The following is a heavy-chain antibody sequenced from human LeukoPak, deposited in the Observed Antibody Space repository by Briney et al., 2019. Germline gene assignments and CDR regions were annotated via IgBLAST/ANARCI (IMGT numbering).Heavy chain of an antibody. V-gene: IGHV3-48*03. D-gene: IGHD3-3*01. J-gene: IGHJ4*02. Sequence: GGSLRLSCAASGFTFSNYEMNWVRQAPGKGLEWVSYISSSGSTIYYADSVKGRFTISRDNAKNSLYLQMNSLRAEDTAVYYCARDGFLEYYFDYWGQGTLVTVSS. CDR1: GFTFSNYE. CDR3: ARDGFLEYYFDY. CDR2: ISSSGSTI.